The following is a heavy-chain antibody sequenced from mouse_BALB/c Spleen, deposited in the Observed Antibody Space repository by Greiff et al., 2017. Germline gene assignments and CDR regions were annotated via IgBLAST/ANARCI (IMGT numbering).Heavy chain of an antibody. D-gene: IGHD2-3*01. Sequence: DLVKPGASVKLSCKASGYTFTSYWINWIKQRPGQGLEWIGRIAPGSGSTYYNEMFKGKATLTVDTSSSTAYMQLSRLTSEDSAVYFCARDGYYSYWYFDVWGAGTTVTVSS. CDR3: ARDGYYSYWYFDV. CDR1: GYTFTSYW. J-gene: IGHJ1*01. CDR2: IAPGSGST. V-gene: IGHV1S41*01.